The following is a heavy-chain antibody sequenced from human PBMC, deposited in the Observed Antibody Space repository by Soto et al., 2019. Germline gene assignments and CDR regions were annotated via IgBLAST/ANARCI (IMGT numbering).Heavy chain of an antibody. CDR2: ISSSSSYI. J-gene: IGHJ4*02. Sequence: PGGSLRLSCAASGFTFSSYSMNWVRQAPGKGLEWVSSISSSSSYIYYADSVKGRFTISRDNAKNSLYLQMNSLRAEDTAVYYCARGWAGDTMIAGYWGQGTLVTVSS. CDR3: ARGWAGDTMIAGY. V-gene: IGHV3-21*01. CDR1: GFTFSSYS. D-gene: IGHD3-22*01.